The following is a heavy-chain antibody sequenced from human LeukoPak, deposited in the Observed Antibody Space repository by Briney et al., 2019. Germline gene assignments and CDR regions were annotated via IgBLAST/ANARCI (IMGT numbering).Heavy chain of an antibody. J-gene: IGHJ4*02. Sequence: GGSLRLSCAASGFTFTTYAMAWVRQAPGKGLEWVSRISHSGGSTYNADSVKGRFTISRDNSKNTLYLQMNSLRGEDTALYYCAKGSDGYCGGDCAFDYWGQGTLVTVSS. V-gene: IGHV3-23*01. D-gene: IGHD2-21*02. CDR2: ISHSGGST. CDR3: AKGSDGYCGGDCAFDY. CDR1: GFTFTTYA.